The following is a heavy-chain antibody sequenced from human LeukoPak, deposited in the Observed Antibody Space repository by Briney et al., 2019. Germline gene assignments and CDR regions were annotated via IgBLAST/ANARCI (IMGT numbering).Heavy chain of an antibody. CDR3: ARSGRSGYDYLYFQH. J-gene: IGHJ1*01. D-gene: IGHD5-12*01. Sequence: GASVKVSCKASGGTFSSYAISWVRQAPGQGLEWMGGIIPIFGTANYAQKFQGRVTITTDESTSTAYMELSSLRSEDTAVYYCARSGRSGYDYLYFQHWGQGTLVTVSS. CDR1: GGTFSSYA. CDR2: IIPIFGTA. V-gene: IGHV1-69*05.